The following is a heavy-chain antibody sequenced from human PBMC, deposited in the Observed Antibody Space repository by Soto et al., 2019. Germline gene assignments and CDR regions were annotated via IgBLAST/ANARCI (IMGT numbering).Heavy chain of an antibody. V-gene: IGHV4-61*08. CDR1: GGSISSGGYY. D-gene: IGHD2-21*02. J-gene: IGHJ5*02. Sequence: SETLSLTCTVSGGSISSGGYYWSWIRQHPGKGLEWIGYIYYSGSTYYNPSLKSRVTISVDTSKNQFSLKLSSVTAADTAVYYCARGSDYWFDPWGQGTLVTVSS. CDR2: IYYSGST. CDR3: ARGSDYWFDP.